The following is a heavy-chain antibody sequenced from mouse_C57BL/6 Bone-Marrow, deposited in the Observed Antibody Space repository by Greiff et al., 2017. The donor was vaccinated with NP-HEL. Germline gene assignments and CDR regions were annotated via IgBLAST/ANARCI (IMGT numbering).Heavy chain of an antibody. CDR1: GFNIKDYY. Sequence: VQLKESGAELVRPGASVKLSCTASGFNIKDYYMHWVKQRPEQGLEWIGRIDPEDGDTEYAPKFQGKATMTADTSSNTAYLQLSSLTSEDTAVYYCTTTIYYDYVLFAYWGQATLVTVSA. D-gene: IGHD2-4*01. J-gene: IGHJ3*01. CDR3: TTTIYYDYVLFAY. CDR2: IDPEDGDT. V-gene: IGHV14-1*01.